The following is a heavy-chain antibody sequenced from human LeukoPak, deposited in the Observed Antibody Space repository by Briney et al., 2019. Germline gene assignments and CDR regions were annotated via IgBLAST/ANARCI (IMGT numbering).Heavy chain of an antibody. CDR3: ATSRTYYDGSGVFDY. Sequence: SETLSLTCTVSGGSISSNYWSWIRQPPGKGLEWIGYIYTSGSTNYNPSLKSRVTISVDTSKDQFSLKLRSVTAADTAVYYCATSRTYYDGSGVFDYWGQGTLVTVSS. D-gene: IGHD3-22*01. J-gene: IGHJ4*02. CDR2: IYTSGST. V-gene: IGHV4-4*09. CDR1: GGSISSNY.